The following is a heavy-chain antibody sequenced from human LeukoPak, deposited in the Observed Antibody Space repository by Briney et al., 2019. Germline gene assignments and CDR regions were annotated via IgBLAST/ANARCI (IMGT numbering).Heavy chain of an antibody. Sequence: GGSLRLSCAASGFSVISNYMSWVHQVPGKGLERVSTIYSDGSTYYADSVRGRFTISRDTSKNVLFLQMNNLRAEDTALYYCAKALTDHQDLDAFDFWGQGTVVTVSS. D-gene: IGHD1-14*01. J-gene: IGHJ3*01. CDR2: IYSDGST. V-gene: IGHV3-53*01. CDR1: GFSVISNY. CDR3: AKALTDHQDLDAFDF.